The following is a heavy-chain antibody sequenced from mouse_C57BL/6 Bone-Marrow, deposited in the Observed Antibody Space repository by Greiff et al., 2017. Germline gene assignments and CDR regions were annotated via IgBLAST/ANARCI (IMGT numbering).Heavy chain of an antibody. CDR2: ISDGGSYT. CDR3: ARGGNGYYWFAY. J-gene: IGHJ3*01. Sequence: EVQLVESGGGLVKPGGSLKLSCAASGFTFSSYAMSWVRQTPEKRLEWVATISDGGSYTYYPDNVKGRFTISRDNAKNNLYLQMSHLKSEDTAMYYCARGGNGYYWFAYWGQGTLVTVSA. CDR1: GFTFSSYA. D-gene: IGHD2-3*01. V-gene: IGHV5-4*01.